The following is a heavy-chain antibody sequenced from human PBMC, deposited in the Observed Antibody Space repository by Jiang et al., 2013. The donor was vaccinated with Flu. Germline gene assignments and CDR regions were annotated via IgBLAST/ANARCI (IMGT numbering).Heavy chain of an antibody. D-gene: IGHD1-7*01. CDR3: ARTRRTGTTYFDY. CDR1: GGSISSGGYY. V-gene: IGHV4-31*03. J-gene: IGHJ4*02. Sequence: PGLVKPSQTLSLTCTVSGGSISSGGYYWSWICQHPGKGLEWIGYIYYSGSTYYNPSLKSRVTISVDTSKNQFSLKLSSVTAADTAVYYCARTRRTGTTYFDYWGQGTLVTVSS. CDR2: IYYSGST.